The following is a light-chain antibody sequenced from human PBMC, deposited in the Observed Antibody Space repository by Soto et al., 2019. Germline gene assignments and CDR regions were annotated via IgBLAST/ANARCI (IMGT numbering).Light chain of an antibody. CDR1: SSDVGAYNS. V-gene: IGLV2-14*01. CDR3: SSYTSSSTLV. CDR2: DVS. Sequence: QSALTQPASVSGSPGQSITISCTGTSSDVGAYNSVCWYQHNPGKAPKLMIHDVSIRPSGASNRFSGSKSGNTASLTISELQAEDEADYYCSSYTSSSTLVFGTGTKLTVL. J-gene: IGLJ1*01.